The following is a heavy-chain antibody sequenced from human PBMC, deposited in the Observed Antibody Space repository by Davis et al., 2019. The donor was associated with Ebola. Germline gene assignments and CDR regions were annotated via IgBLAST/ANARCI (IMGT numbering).Heavy chain of an antibody. V-gene: IGHV3-20*04. CDR3: ARRTYDSSGYYYFDY. D-gene: IGHD3-22*01. J-gene: IGHJ4*02. Sequence: GGSLRLSCAASGFTFENYGMTWVRQPPGKGLEWVSGLSWNGDITRYADSVRGRFTISRYNAKNSLYLQMNSLIAEDTALYYCARRTYDSSGYYYFDYWGQGTLVTVSS. CDR1: GFTFENYG. CDR2: LSWNGDIT.